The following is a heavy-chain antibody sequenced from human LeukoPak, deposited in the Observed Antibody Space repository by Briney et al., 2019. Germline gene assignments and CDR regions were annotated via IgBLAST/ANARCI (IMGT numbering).Heavy chain of an antibody. CDR2: LIPIFGIA. D-gene: IGHD5-12*01. Sequence: AAVKVSRKASGGTFSSFAISWVRQAPGEGLEWMGRLIPIFGIANYEQKFQGRVTITADKSTSTAYMELSSLRSEDTAVYYCAREQEIGWKGATIEWYFDYWGRGTLVTVSS. CDR3: AREQEIGWKGATIEWYFDY. CDR1: GGTFSSFA. J-gene: IGHJ4*02. V-gene: IGHV1-69*04.